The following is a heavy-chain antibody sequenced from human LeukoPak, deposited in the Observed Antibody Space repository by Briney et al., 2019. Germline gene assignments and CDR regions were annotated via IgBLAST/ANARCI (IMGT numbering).Heavy chain of an antibody. CDR3: ARSHLKAAQGWFDP. Sequence: PSETLSLTCTVSGGSIRSYYWSWIRQPPGKGLEWIGYIFYSGGANYNPSLKSRVTISVDTSKNQFSLKLSSVTAADTAVYYCARSHLKAAQGWFDPWGQGTLVTVSS. V-gene: IGHV4-59*12. J-gene: IGHJ5*02. CDR2: IFYSGGA. D-gene: IGHD6-6*01. CDR1: GGSIRSYY.